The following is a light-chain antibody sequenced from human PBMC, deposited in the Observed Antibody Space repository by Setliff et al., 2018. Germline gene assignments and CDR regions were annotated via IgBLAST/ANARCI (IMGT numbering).Light chain of an antibody. CDR2: EVS. V-gene: IGLV2-8*01. CDR3: SSYAGSNNFPYV. Sequence: QSALAQPPSASGSPGQSVTISCTGTSSDAGGYNYVSWYQQHPGKAPKLMIYEVSKRPSGVPDRFSGSKSGNTASLTVSGLQAEDEADYYCSSYAGSNNFPYVFGTGTKVTV. J-gene: IGLJ1*01. CDR1: SSDAGGYNY.